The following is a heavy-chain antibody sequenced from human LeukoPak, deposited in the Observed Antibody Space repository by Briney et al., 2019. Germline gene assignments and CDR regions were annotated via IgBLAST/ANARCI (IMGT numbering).Heavy chain of an antibody. CDR1: GFTFSSYS. V-gene: IGHV3-21*01. J-gene: IGHJ4*02. CDR3: ASSNYDILIGYGG. D-gene: IGHD3-9*01. CDR2: ISSSSSYI. Sequence: GGSLRLSCAASGFTFSSYSMNWVRQAPGKGLEWVSSISSSSSYIYYADSVKGRFTISRDNAKNSLYLQMNSLRAEDTAVYYCASSNYDILIGYGGWGQGTLVTVSS.